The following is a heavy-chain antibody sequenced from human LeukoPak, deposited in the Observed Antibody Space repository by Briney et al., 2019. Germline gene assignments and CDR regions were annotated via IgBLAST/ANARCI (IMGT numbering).Heavy chain of an antibody. CDR1: GGSISSYY. V-gene: IGHV4-4*09. J-gene: IGHJ6*03. D-gene: IGHD2-2*01. Sequence: SETLSLTCTVSGGSISSYYWSWIRQPPGKGLEWIGYIYTSGSTNYNPSLKSRVTISVDTSKNQFSLKLSSVTAADTAVYYCARLGRYCSSTSCYHYYYYMDVWGKGTTVTVSS. CDR3: ARLGRYCSSTSCYHYYYYMDV. CDR2: IYTSGST.